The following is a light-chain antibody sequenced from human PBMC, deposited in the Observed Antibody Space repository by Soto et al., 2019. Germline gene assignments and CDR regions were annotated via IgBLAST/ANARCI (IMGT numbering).Light chain of an antibody. CDR3: GTWDSSLSAVV. J-gene: IGLJ2*01. Sequence: QSALTQPPSVSAAPGQKVTISCSGSSSNIGNNYVSWYQQLPGTAPKLLIYDNNYRPSGIPDRFSGSKSGTSATLGITGLQTGDEADYYCGTWDSSLSAVVFGGGTKLTVL. CDR1: SSNIGNNY. V-gene: IGLV1-51*01. CDR2: DNN.